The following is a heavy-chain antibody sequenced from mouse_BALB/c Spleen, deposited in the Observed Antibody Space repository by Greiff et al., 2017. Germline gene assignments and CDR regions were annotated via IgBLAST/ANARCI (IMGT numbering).Heavy chain of an antibody. Sequence: QVQLQQPGAELVKPGASVKLSCKASGYTFTSYWMHWVKQRPGQGLEWIGEINPSNGRTNYNEKFKSKATLTVDKSSSTAYMQLSSLTSEDSAVYYCARICGYDGRGDYYYAMDYWGQGTSVTVSS. CDR1: GYTFTSYW. CDR3: ARICGYDGRGDYYYAMDY. D-gene: IGHD2-2*01. V-gene: IGHV1S81*02. J-gene: IGHJ4*01. CDR2: INPSNGRT.